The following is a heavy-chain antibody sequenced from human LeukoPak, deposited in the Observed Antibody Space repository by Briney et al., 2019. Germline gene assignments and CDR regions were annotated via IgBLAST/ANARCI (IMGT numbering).Heavy chain of an antibody. V-gene: IGHV1-46*01. J-gene: IGHJ4*02. Sequence: ASVKVSCKASGYTLTSYYMHWVRQAPGQGLEWMGIINPSGGSTSYAQKFQGRVTMTRDTSTSTVYMELSSLRSEDTAVYYCALDGTIVITPTDYWGQGTLVTVSS. CDR1: GYTLTSYY. D-gene: IGHD4-23*01. CDR3: ALDGTIVITPTDY. CDR2: INPSGGST.